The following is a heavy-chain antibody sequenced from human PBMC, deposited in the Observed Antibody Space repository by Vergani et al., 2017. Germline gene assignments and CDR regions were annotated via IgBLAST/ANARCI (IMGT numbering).Heavy chain of an antibody. J-gene: IGHJ5*02. CDR3: ARGIVVVPAARVLNWFDP. CDR1: GGSISSGGYY. D-gene: IGHD2-2*01. Sequence: QVQLHESCPGLVKPSQTLSLTCTVSGGSISSGGYYLSWIRQHPGKGLEWIGYIYYSGSTYYNPSLKSRVTISVDTSKNQFSLKLSAVTAADTAVYYCARGIVVVPAARVLNWFDPWGQGTLVTVSS. V-gene: IGHV4-31*03. CDR2: IYYSGST.